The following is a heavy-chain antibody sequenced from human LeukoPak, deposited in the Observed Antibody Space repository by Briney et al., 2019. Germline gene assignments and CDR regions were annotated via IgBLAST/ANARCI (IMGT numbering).Heavy chain of an antibody. Sequence: GGSLRLSCAASGFTFSDYTMNWVRQAPGKGLEWVSSISSSSSYIYYADSVKGRLTISRDNAKNSLYLQMNSLRAEDTAVYYCARETIAAAGTGDYWGQGTLVTVSS. V-gene: IGHV3-21*01. CDR3: ARETIAAAGTGDY. CDR2: ISSSSSYI. J-gene: IGHJ4*02. D-gene: IGHD6-13*01. CDR1: GFTFSDYT.